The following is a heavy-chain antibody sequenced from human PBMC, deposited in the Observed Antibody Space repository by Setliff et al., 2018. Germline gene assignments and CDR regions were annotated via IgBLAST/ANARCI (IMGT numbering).Heavy chain of an antibody. CDR3: AREVVGAPSAFDI. CDR1: GFDLSAYT. J-gene: IGHJ3*02. Sequence: PGGSLRLSCAASGFDLSAYTMNWVRQAPGKGLEWVSYISRGGNTIYYADSVKGRFTISRDNARDPLFLQMNTLRDEDTAVYYCAREVVGAPSAFDILGQGTMVTVS. CDR2: ISRGGNTI. V-gene: IGHV3-11*04. D-gene: IGHD1-26*01.